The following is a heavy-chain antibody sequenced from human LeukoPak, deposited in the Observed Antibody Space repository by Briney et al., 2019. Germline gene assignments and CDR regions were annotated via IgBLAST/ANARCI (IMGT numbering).Heavy chain of an antibody. Sequence: SGPTLVNPTQTLTLTCTFSGFSLSTSGVGVGWIRQPPGKALEWLALSYWNDDKRYSPSLKSRLTITKDTSKNQVVLTMTNMDPVDTATYYCAHKEVEGLVDHYLGAFDIWGQGTMVTVSS. CDR3: AHKEVEGLVDHYLGAFDI. D-gene: IGHD1-14*01. V-gene: IGHV2-5*01. CDR1: GFSLSTSGVG. J-gene: IGHJ3*02. CDR2: SYWNDDK.